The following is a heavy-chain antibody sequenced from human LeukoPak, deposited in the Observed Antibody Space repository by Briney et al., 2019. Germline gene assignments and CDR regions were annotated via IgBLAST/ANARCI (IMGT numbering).Heavy chain of an antibody. CDR3: ARAPPQARFDY. CDR1: GGSFSGYY. V-gene: IGHV4-34*09. Sequence: SETLSLTCAVYGGSFSGYYWSRIRQPPGKGLEWIGEINHSGSTYYNPSLKSRVTISVDTSKNQFSLKLSSVTAADTAVYYCARAPPQARFDYWGQGTLVTVSS. CDR2: INHSGST. J-gene: IGHJ4*02.